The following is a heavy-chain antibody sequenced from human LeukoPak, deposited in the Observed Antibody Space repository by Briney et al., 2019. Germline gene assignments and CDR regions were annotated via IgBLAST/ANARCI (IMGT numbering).Heavy chain of an antibody. Sequence: ASVKVSCKTSGYTFTGYYIHWVRQAPGQGLEWLGWINPNTGDINHAQKFQGRVTTTRDTSISTAYMELSSLRSDDTAVYYCARDVSSVATAAPGHWGVDVWGQGTTVTVSS. CDR2: INPNTGDI. V-gene: IGHV1-2*02. D-gene: IGHD6-13*01. CDR3: ARDVSSVATAAPGHWGVDV. J-gene: IGHJ6*02. CDR1: GYTFTGYY.